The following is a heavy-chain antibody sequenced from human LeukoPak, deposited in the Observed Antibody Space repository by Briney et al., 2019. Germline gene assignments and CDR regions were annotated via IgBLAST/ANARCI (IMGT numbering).Heavy chain of an antibody. J-gene: IGHJ5*02. V-gene: IGHV3-43D*03. CDR3: AKGGGSSWWQEFDP. D-gene: IGHD6-13*01. Sequence: PGGSLRLSCAASGFTFDDYAMHWVRQAPGKGLEWVSLISWDGGSTYYADSVKGRFTISRDNSKNSLYLQMNSLRAEDTALYYCAKGGGSSWWQEFDPWGQGTLVTVSS. CDR2: ISWDGGST. CDR1: GFTFDDYA.